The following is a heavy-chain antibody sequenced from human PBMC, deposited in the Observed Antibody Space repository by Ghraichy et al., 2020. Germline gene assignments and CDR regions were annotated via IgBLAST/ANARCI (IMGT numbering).Heavy chain of an antibody. D-gene: IGHD2-2*03. J-gene: IGHJ6*02. Sequence: SVKVSCKASGGTFSSYAISWVRQAPGQGLEWMGRIIPILGIANYAQKFQGRVTITADKSTSTAYMELSSLRSEDTAVYYCARRGMLDRSSFGMDVWGQGTTVTVSS. CDR3: ARRGMLDRSSFGMDV. CDR2: IIPILGIA. CDR1: GGTFSSYA. V-gene: IGHV1-69*04.